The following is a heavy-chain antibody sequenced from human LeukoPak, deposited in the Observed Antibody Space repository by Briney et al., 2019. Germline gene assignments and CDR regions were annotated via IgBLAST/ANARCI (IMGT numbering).Heavy chain of an antibody. J-gene: IGHJ4*02. V-gene: IGHV4-38-2*02. Sequence: SETLSLTCTVSGYSISSGYYWSWIRQPPGKGLEWIGEINHSGSTNYNPSLKSRVTISVDTSKNQFSLKLSSVTAADTAVYYCARNRPTYDYVWGSYRYTYYFDYWGQGTLVTVSS. CDR3: ARNRPTYDYVWGSYRYTYYFDY. CDR2: INHSGST. D-gene: IGHD3-16*02. CDR1: GYSISSGYY.